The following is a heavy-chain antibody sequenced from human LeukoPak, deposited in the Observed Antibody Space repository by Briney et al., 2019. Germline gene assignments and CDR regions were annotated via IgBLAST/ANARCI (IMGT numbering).Heavy chain of an antibody. D-gene: IGHD3-10*01. CDR3: ARDYYGSGRYIDY. CDR1: GFTFSSYA. CDR2: ISYDGSNK. V-gene: IGHV3-30-3*01. J-gene: IGHJ4*02. Sequence: GGSPRLSCAASGFTFSSYAMHWVRQAPGKGLEWVAVISYDGSNKYYADSVKGRFTISRDNSKNTLYLQMNSLRAEDTAVYYCARDYYGSGRYIDYWGQGTLVTVSS.